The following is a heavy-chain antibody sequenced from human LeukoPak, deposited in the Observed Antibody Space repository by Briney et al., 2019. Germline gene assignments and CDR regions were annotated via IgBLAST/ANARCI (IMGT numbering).Heavy chain of an antibody. V-gene: IGHV1-18*01. Sequence: ASVKASCKASGYTFTSYGISWVRQAPGQGLEWMGWISAYNGNTNYAQKLQGRVTMTTDTSTSTAYMELRSLRSDDTAVYYCARHSTRGKSNSHFDYWGQGTLVTVSS. D-gene: IGHD3-10*01. CDR1: GYTFTSYG. CDR3: ARHSTRGKSNSHFDY. CDR2: ISAYNGNT. J-gene: IGHJ4*02.